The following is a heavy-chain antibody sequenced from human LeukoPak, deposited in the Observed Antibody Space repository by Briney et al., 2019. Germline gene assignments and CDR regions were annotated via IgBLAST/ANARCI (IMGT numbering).Heavy chain of an antibody. CDR2: ISSSGSTI. D-gene: IGHD1-14*01. Sequence: PGGSLRLSCAASGFTFSDYYMSWIRQAPGKGLEWVSYISSSGSTIYYADSVKGRFTISRDNAKNSLYLQMNSLRAEDTAVYYCARGTSTGYYYYYGMDVWGQGTTVTVSS. CDR3: ARGTSTGYYYYYGMDV. V-gene: IGHV3-11*01. CDR1: GFTFSDYY. J-gene: IGHJ6*02.